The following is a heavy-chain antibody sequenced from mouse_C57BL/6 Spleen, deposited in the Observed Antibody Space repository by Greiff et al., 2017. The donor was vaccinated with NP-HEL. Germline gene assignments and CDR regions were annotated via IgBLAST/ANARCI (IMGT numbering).Heavy chain of an antibody. CDR1: GYAFSSSW. V-gene: IGHV1-82*01. Sequence: VQLQQSGPELVKPGASVKISCKASGYAFSSSWMNWVKQRPGKGLEWIGRIYPGDGDTNYNGKFKGKATLTADKSSSTAYMQLSSLTSEDSAVYFCARKPQDFYNWDGYFDVWGTGTTVTVSS. CDR2: IYPGDGDT. D-gene: IGHD4-1*01. CDR3: ARKPQDFYNWDGYFDV. J-gene: IGHJ1*03.